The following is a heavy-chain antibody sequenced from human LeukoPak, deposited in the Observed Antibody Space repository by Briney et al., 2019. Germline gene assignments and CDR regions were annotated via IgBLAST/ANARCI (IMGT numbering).Heavy chain of an antibody. CDR1: GGSISTSDYL. CDR3: ASLEGGYPQNNYYGSGSYLTTFDY. D-gene: IGHD3-10*01. J-gene: IGHJ4*02. Sequence: PSETLSLTCTVSGGSISTSDYLWAWVRQAPGKGLEWIGDFYYNGAAYYNGVTSYSPSLRSRVTISVDTSKNHFSLKLSSVTAADTAVYYCASLEGGYPQNNYYGSGSYLTTFDYWGQGTLVTVSS. V-gene: IGHV4-61*05. CDR2: FYYNGAA.